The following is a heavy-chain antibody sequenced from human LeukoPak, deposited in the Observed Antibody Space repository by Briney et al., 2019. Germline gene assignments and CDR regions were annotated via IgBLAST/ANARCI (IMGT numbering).Heavy chain of an antibody. V-gene: IGHV3-30*03. CDR2: ISYDGSNK. CDR3: ARLDCSSTSCYTYLDY. CDR1: GFTFSSYS. J-gene: IGHJ4*02. D-gene: IGHD2-2*02. Sequence: GGSLRLSCAASGFTFSSYSMNWVRQAPGKGLEWVAVISYDGSNKYYADSVKGRFTISRDNSKNTLYLQMNSLRAEDTAVYYCARLDCSSTSCYTYLDYWGQGTLVTVSS.